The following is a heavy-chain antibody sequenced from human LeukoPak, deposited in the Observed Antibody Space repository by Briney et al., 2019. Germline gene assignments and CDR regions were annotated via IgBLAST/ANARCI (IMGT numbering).Heavy chain of an antibody. D-gene: IGHD4-17*01. CDR2: ISKKGGTT. J-gene: IGHJ3*02. CDR1: GFTFRNYA. CDR3: ARDSTVFDAFDI. V-gene: IGHV3-64*01. Sequence: GGSLRLSCAASGFTFRNYAMHWVRQAPGKGHEYVSGISKKGGTTSYGNSVKGLFTIPRDTSTNTLYLQMGSLRAEDMAIYYGARDSTVFDAFDIWGQGTMVTVS.